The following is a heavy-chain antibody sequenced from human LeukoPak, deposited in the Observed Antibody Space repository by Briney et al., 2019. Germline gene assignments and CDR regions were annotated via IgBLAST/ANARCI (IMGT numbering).Heavy chain of an antibody. V-gene: IGHV1-8*01. CDR1: GYTFTIYD. CDR2: MNPNSGNT. D-gene: IGHD3-10*01. J-gene: IGHJ4*02. Sequence: GASVTVSFTASGYTFTIYDINWVRQAPGQGLEWMGWMNPNSGNTGYAQKFQGRVTMTRNTSIGTAYMELSSLRSEDTAVYYCAARGRFSADYWGQGTLVTVSS. CDR3: AARGRFSADY.